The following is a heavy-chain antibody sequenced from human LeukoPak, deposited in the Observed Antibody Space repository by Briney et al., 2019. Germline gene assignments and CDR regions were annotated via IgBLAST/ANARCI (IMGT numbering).Heavy chain of an antibody. CDR3: AREWEYGDYIDAFDI. CDR2: IIPILGIA. V-gene: IGHV1-69*04. J-gene: IGHJ3*02. D-gene: IGHD4-17*01. CDR1: GGTFSSYA. Sequence: SVKVSCKASGGTFSSYAISWVRQAPGQGLEWMGRIIPILGIANYAQKFQGRVTITADKSTSTAYMELSSLRSEDTAVYYCAREWEYGDYIDAFDIWGQGTMVTVSS.